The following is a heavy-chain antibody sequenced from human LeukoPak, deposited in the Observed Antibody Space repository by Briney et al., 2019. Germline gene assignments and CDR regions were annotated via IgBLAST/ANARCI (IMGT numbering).Heavy chain of an antibody. D-gene: IGHD3-22*01. J-gene: IGHJ4*02. Sequence: SETLSLTCAVYGGSFSGYYWSWIRQPPGKGLEWIGEINHSGSTNYNPSLKSRVTISVDTSKNQFSLKLSSVTAADTAVYYCARGRDYYDKDLYDYRGQGTLVTVSA. CDR3: ARGRDYYDKDLYDY. CDR2: INHSGST. CDR1: GGSFSGYY. V-gene: IGHV4-34*01.